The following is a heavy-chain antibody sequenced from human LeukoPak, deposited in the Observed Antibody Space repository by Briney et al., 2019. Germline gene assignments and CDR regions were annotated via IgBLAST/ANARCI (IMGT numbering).Heavy chain of an antibody. CDR3: ARVGGLYCGGDCYRFDY. Sequence: ASVKVSCTASGYTFTSYYMHWVRQAPGQGLEWMGMINPSGGSTSYAQKFQGRVTMTRDTSTSTVYMELSSLRSEDTAVYYCARVGGLYCGGDCYRFDYWGQGTLVTVSS. V-gene: IGHV1-46*01. D-gene: IGHD2-21*02. CDR2: INPSGGST. J-gene: IGHJ4*02. CDR1: GYTFTSYY.